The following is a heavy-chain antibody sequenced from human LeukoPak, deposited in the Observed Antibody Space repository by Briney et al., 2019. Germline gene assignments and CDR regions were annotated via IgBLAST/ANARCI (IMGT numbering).Heavy chain of an antibody. CDR1: GFNFSNYG. V-gene: IGHV3-33*01. CDR3: ARDSGFGELVTYYFDY. D-gene: IGHD3-10*01. Sequence: GGSLRLSCAASGFNFSNYGMHWVRQVPGKGLEWVAVIWYDGSTKYYANYVKGRFTVSRDNSKNTPYLQMNILRPEDTAIYYCARDSGFGELVTYYFDYWGQGTLVTVSS. CDR2: IWYDGSTK. J-gene: IGHJ4*02.